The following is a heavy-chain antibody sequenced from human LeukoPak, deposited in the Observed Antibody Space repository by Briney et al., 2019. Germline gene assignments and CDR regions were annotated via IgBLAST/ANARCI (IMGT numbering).Heavy chain of an antibody. CDR2: IIPIFGTA. V-gene: IGHV1-69*01. D-gene: IGHD6-19*01. Sequence: GRSLRLSCAASGFTFSSYAISWVRQAPGQGLEWMGGIIPIFGTANYAQKFQGRVTITADESTSTAYMELSSLRSEDTAVYYCARAFSGWYESLDYWGQGTLVTVSS. CDR3: ARAFSGWYESLDY. J-gene: IGHJ4*02. CDR1: GFTFSSYA.